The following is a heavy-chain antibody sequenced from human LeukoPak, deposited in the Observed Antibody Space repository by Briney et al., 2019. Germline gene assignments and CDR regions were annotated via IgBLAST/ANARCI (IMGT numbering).Heavy chain of an antibody. CDR1: GGSISSGVYY. D-gene: IGHD5-12*01. CDR2: IYYSGST. J-gene: IGHJ4*02. V-gene: IGHV4-31*03. Sequence: SETLSLTCTVSGGSISSGVYYWSWIRQHPGKGLEWIGYIYYSGSTYYNPSLKSRVSISVDTSKNQFSLRLSSVTAADTAVYYCARDKGSGNGYDYRGPFDFWGQGTLVSVSS. CDR3: ARDKGSGNGYDYRGPFDF.